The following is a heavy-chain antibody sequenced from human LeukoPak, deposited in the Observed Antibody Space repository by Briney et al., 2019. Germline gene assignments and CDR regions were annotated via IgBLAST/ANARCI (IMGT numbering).Heavy chain of an antibody. J-gene: IGHJ5*02. V-gene: IGHV1-8*01. CDR1: GYTSTSYD. CDR2: MNPNSGNT. D-gene: IGHD6-19*01. CDR3: ARIGSSSGWWRRRDWFDP. Sequence: ASVKVSCKASGYTSTSYDINWVRQATGQGLEWMGWMNPNSGNTGYAQKFQGRVTMTRNTSISTAYMELSSLRSEDTAVYYCARIGSSSGWWRRRDWFDPWGQGTLVTVSS.